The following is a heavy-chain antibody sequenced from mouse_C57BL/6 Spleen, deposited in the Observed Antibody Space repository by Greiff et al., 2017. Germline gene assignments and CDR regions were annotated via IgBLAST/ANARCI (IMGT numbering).Heavy chain of an antibody. J-gene: IGHJ2*01. V-gene: IGHV1-61*01. CDR2: IYPSDSET. Sequence: QVQLQQPGAELVRPGSSVKLSCKASGYTFTSYWMDWVKQRPGQGLEWIGNIYPSDSETHYNQKFKDKATLTVDKSSSTAYMQLSSLTSEDSAVYYCARDYGSSYYFDYWGQGTTLTVSS. CDR3: ARDYGSSYYFDY. CDR1: GYTFTSYW. D-gene: IGHD1-1*01.